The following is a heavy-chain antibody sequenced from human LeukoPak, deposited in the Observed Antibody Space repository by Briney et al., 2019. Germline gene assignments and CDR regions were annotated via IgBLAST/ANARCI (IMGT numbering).Heavy chain of an antibody. V-gene: IGHV4-4*07. D-gene: IGHD3-22*01. Sequence: SETLSLTCTVSGGSISSYYWSWIRQPAGKGLEWIGRIYTSGSTNYNPSLKSRVTMSVDTSKNQFSLKLSSVTAADTAVYYCARVRTYYFDSSGYLDTYYFDYWGQGTLVTVSS. CDR1: GGSISSYY. CDR2: IYTSGST. J-gene: IGHJ4*02. CDR3: ARVRTYYFDSSGYLDTYYFDY.